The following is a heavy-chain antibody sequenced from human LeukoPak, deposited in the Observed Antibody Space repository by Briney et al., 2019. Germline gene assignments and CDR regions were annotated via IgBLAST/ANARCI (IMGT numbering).Heavy chain of an antibody. CDR1: GGSISSYY. CDR2: IYTSGST. V-gene: IGHV4-4*07. CDR3: ARVRYSSSWAPFDY. Sequence: ASETLSLTCTVSGGSISSYYWSWIRQPAGKGLEWIGRIYTSGSTNYNPSLKSRVTMSVDTPKNQFSLKLSSVTAADTAVYYCARVRYSSSWAPFDYWGQGTLVTVSS. J-gene: IGHJ4*02. D-gene: IGHD6-13*01.